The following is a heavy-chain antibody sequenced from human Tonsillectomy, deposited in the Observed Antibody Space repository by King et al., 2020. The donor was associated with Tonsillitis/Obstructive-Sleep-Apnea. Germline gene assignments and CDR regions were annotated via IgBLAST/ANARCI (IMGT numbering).Heavy chain of an antibody. CDR1: GFTFSSYS. CDR3: ASGWGDYDFWSGYYPPDY. V-gene: IGHV3-48*02. Sequence: QLVQSGGGLVQPGGSLRLSCAASGFTFSSYSMNWVRQAPGKGLEWVSYIISSSSTIYYADSVKGRLTISRDNAKNSLYLQMNSLRDEDTAVYYCASGWGDYDFWSGYYPPDYWGQGTLVTVSS. J-gene: IGHJ4*02. D-gene: IGHD3-3*01. CDR2: IISSSSTI.